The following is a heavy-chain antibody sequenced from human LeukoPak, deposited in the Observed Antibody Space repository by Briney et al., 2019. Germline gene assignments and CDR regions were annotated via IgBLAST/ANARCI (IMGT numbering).Heavy chain of an antibody. Sequence: SETLSLTCTVSGGSISSYYWSWIRQPPGKGLEWIGYIYYSGSTNYNPSLKGRVTISVDTSKNQFSLKLSSVTAADTAVYYCARHENPFPFFSGSPNGWFDPWGQGTLVTVSS. J-gene: IGHJ5*02. V-gene: IGHV4-59*08. CDR1: GGSISSYY. D-gene: IGHD3-10*01. CDR2: IYYSGST. CDR3: ARHENPFPFFSGSPNGWFDP.